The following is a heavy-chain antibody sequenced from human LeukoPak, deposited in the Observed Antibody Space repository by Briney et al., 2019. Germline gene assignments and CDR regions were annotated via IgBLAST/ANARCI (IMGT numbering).Heavy chain of an antibody. CDR3: ASGDTAIPFDY. CDR2: INHSGST. CDR1: GGSFSGYY. V-gene: IGHV4-34*01. D-gene: IGHD5-18*01. J-gene: IGHJ4*02. Sequence: SETLSLTCAVYGGSFSGYYWSWIRQPPGKGLEWIGEINHSGSTNYNPSLKSRVTISVDTSKNQLSLKLSSVAAADTAVYYCASGDTAIPFDYWGQGTLVTVSS.